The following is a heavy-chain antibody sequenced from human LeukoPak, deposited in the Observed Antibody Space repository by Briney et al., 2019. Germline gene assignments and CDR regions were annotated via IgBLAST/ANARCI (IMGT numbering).Heavy chain of an antibody. Sequence: SETLSLTCTVSGGSISSYYWSWIRQPPGKGLEWIGYIYATGSTNYNPSLKSRVTISVVTSKNQFSLNLRSVTAADTAVYYCARHGSVRSPLGPWGQGTLVTVSS. CDR1: GGSISSYY. CDR2: IYATGST. CDR3: ARHGSVRSPLGP. J-gene: IGHJ5*02. D-gene: IGHD3-10*01. V-gene: IGHV4-4*09.